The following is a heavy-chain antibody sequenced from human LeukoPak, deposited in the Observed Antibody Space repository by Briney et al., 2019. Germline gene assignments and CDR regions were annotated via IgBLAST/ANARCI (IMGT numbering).Heavy chain of an antibody. V-gene: IGHV4-59*12. CDR1: GDSINNYY. Sequence: SETLSLTCTVSGDSINNYYWSWIRQTPGKGLEWIGYIYDSGTTNYNPSLKSRVTMSVDTSKNQFSLKLSSVTAADTAVYYCAREFIVVVPAASRLYYYYMDVWGKGTTVTISS. D-gene: IGHD2-2*01. CDR3: AREFIVVVPAASRLYYYYMDV. CDR2: IYDSGTT. J-gene: IGHJ6*03.